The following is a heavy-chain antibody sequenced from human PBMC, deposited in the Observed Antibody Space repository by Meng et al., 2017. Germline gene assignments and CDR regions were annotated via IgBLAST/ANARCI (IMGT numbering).Heavy chain of an antibody. V-gene: IGHV1-18*01. CDR1: GYTFTSYG. D-gene: IGHD6-6*01. Sequence: QVQLGQSGAEVKKPGASVKVSSKASGYTFTSYGISWVRQAPGQGLEWMGWISAYNGNTNYAQKLQGRVTMTTDTSTSTAYMELRSLRSDDTAVYYCARLLRPYSSSSNFDYWGQGTLVTVSS. CDR3: ARLLRPYSSSSNFDY. CDR2: ISAYNGNT. J-gene: IGHJ4*02.